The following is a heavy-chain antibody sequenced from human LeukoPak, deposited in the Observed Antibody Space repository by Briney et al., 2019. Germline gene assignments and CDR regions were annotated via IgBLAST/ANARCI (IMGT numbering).Heavy chain of an antibody. CDR3: ATLLTLDAFDI. J-gene: IGHJ3*02. CDR2: IYHSGST. Sequence: SETESLTRALSGYSISRDYYWAWSRQRPGKGVEWIGSIYHSGSTYYNPSLKSRVTISVDTSKNQFSLKLSSVTAAYTAVYYCATLLTLDAFDIWGQGTMVTVSS. V-gene: IGHV4-38-2*01. CDR1: GYSISRDYY.